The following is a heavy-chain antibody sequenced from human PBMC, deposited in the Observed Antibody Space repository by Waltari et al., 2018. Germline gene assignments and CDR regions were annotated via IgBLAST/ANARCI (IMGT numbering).Heavy chain of an antibody. J-gene: IGHJ4*02. Sequence: QVQLQQWGAGLLKPSETLSLTCAVYGGSFSGYYWSWIRQPPGKGLEWIGEINHSGSTNYNPSLQSRVTIAVDTSKNQFSLKLSSGTAADTAVYYCASDYYGSGTSDYWGQGTLVTVSS. V-gene: IGHV4-34*01. CDR3: ASDYYGSGTSDY. D-gene: IGHD3-10*01. CDR2: INHSGST. CDR1: GGSFSGYY.